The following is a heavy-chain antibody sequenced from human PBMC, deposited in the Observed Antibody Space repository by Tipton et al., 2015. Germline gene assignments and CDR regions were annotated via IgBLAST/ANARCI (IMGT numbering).Heavy chain of an antibody. D-gene: IGHD2-21*02. CDR3: ARQRDDYFDL. CDR2: IYPGDSDA. CDR1: GYTFTNYW. V-gene: IGHV5-51*01. J-gene: IGHJ4*02. Sequence: VQLVQSGAEVKKPGESLRISCKASGYTFTNYWIGWVRQMPGKGLEWMGIIYPGDSDARVSPSFQGQVTISADKSISTAYLQWSSLRASDSAMFYCARQRDDYFDLWGRGTLVTVSA.